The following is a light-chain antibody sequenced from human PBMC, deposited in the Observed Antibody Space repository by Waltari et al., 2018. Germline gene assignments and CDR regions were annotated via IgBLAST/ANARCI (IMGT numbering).Light chain of an antibody. V-gene: IGKV3-15*01. CDR1: QSVRTN. Sequence: VLLTQSPPSLSVSPGDTAILSCRASQSVRTNLVWYQQKAGQAPRTLIYGASTRASGVPTRFSGSGSETDFNLIISSLQSEDAAVFFCQQYYVWPPITFGGGTKLEI. J-gene: IGKJ4*01. CDR2: GAS. CDR3: QQYYVWPPIT.